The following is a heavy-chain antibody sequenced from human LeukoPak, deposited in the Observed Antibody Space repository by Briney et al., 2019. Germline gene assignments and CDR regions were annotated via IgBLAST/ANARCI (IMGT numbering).Heavy chain of an antibody. J-gene: IGHJ4*02. V-gene: IGHV4-30-2*01. CDR2: IYHSGST. D-gene: IGHD3-10*01. Sequence: PSQTLSLTCAVSGGSISSGGYSWSWIRQPPGKGLEWIGYIYHSGSTYYNPSLKSRVTISVDRSKNQFSLKLSSVTAADTAVYYCARGYYGSGSYYFLLQHPYFDYWGQGTLVTVSS. CDR3: ARGYYGSGSYYFLLQHPYFDY. CDR1: GGSISSGGYS.